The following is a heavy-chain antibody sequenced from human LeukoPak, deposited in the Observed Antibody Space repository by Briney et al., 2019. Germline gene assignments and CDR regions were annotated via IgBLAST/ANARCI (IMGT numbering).Heavy chain of an antibody. CDR1: GLTFSGSA. V-gene: IGHV3-73*01. D-gene: IGHD3-10*01. Sequence: GGSLRLSCAASGLTFSGSAMHWGRQAPGKGLEWVGRIRSKPNSYASAYAASVTGSVPISRDDSKKTAYLQMNSLKTEDTAVYYCTRLVRGVIINYFDYWGQGTLVTVSS. CDR3: TRLVRGVIINYFDY. J-gene: IGHJ4*02. CDR2: IRSKPNSYAS.